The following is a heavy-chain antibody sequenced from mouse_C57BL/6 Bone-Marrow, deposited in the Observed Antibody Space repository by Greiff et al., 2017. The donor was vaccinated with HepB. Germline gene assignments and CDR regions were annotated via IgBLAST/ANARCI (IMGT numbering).Heavy chain of an antibody. CDR1: GFTFSSYA. Sequence: EVQGVESGGGLVKPGGSLKLSCAASGFTFSSYAMSWVRQTPEKRLEWVATISDGGSYTYYPDNVKGRFTISRDNAKNNLYLQMSHLKSEDTAMYYCARDGPLTHFDYWGQGTTLTVSS. CDR2: ISDGGSYT. J-gene: IGHJ2*01. D-gene: IGHD4-1*01. V-gene: IGHV5-4*01. CDR3: ARDGPLTHFDY.